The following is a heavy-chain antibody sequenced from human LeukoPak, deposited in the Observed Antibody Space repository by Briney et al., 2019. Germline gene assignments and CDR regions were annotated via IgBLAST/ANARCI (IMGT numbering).Heavy chain of an antibody. V-gene: IGHV4-61*08. CDR3: ARSNYDYVWGSYPYDY. J-gene: IGHJ4*02. D-gene: IGHD3-16*02. Sequence: SETLSLTCAVSGGSISSGGYSWSWIRQPPGKGLEWIGYIYYSGSTNYNPSLKSRVTISVDTSKNQFSLKLSSVTAADTAVYYCARSNYDYVWGSYPYDYWGQGTLVTVSS. CDR2: IYYSGST. CDR1: GGSISSGGYS.